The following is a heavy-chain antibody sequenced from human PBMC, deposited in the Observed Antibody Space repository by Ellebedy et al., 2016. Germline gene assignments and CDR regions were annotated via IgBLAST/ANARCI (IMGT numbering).Heavy chain of an antibody. CDR2: ISDSGGTT. CDR3: ATHRKTTVTDLDY. J-gene: IGHJ4*02. D-gene: IGHD4-17*01. V-gene: IGHV3-23*01. Sequence: GESLKISCAASGFIFSNYAMSWVRQAPGKGLECVSSISDSGGTTYYADSVKGRFTISRDNSKNTLFLQMSSLRAEDTATYYCATHRKTTVTDLDYWGQGTLVTVSS. CDR1: GFIFSNYA.